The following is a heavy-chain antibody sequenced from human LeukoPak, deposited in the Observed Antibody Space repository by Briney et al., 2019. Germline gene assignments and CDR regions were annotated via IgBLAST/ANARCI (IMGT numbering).Heavy chain of an antibody. D-gene: IGHD6-19*01. J-gene: IGHJ4*02. CDR2: IYYSGST. CDR3: ARESKAVAGNFDY. V-gene: IGHV4-59*01. Sequence: SETLSLTCAVYGGSFSGYYWSWIRQPPGKGLEWVGYIYYSGSTNYNTPLKSRVTISVDTSKNQFSLKLSSVTAADTAVYYCARESKAVAGNFDYWGQGTLVTVSS. CDR1: GGSFSGYY.